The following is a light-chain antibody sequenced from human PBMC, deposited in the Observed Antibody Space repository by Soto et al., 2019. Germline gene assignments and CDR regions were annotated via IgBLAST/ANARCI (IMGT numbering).Light chain of an antibody. V-gene: IGLV2-23*01. CDR2: EGS. J-gene: IGLJ3*02. Sequence: QSALTQPASVSGSPGQSITISCTGTSSDVGRYNIVSWYQQHPGKAPKLMIYEGSKRPSGVSNRFSGSKSGNTASLTISGLQAEDEADYFCASWDDSLSTWEFGGGTKVTV. CDR1: SSDVGRYNI. CDR3: ASWDDSLSTWE.